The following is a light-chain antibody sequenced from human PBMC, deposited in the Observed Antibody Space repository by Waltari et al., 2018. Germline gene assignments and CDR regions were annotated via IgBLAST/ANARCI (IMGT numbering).Light chain of an antibody. V-gene: IGLV2-23*02. CDR2: DVN. J-gene: IGLJ3*02. CDR1: SSAAGHYNY. Sequence: QSALTQPASVSGSPGQSITPPCTGTSSAAGHYNYVSCYQQRPGKAPNLVIFDVNKRPSGLSNRFSGSKSGYTASLTISGLQAEDEADYYCCSYTINTTFVFGGGTKLTVL. CDR3: CSYTINTTFV.